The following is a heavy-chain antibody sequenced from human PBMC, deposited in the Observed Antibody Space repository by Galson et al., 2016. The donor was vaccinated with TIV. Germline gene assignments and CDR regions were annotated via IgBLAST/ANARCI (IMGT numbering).Heavy chain of an antibody. CDR2: TYYRSKWYN. D-gene: IGHD3-3*01. CDR3: ARATPSVFGVVMTLDY. V-gene: IGHV6-1*01. CDR1: GDSVSSDSAA. Sequence: CAISGDSVSSDSAAWNWIRQSPSRGLEWLGRTYYRSKWYNDYAVAVKSRITITPDTSKNHFSLQLTSVTPEDTAVYYCARATPSVFGVVMTLDYWGQGTLVTVSS. J-gene: IGHJ4*02.